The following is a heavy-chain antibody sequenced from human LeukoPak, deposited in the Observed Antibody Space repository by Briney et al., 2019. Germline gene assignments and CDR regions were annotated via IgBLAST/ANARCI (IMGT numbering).Heavy chain of an antibody. CDR2: ISGSGGST. J-gene: IGHJ4*02. Sequence: GGSLRLSCAASGSTVSSNYMSWVRQAPGKGLEWVSTISGSGGSTYYADSVKGRFTISRDNSKNTLYLQMSSLRADDTAVYYCSKKGQSEDYGKPGWGQGTLVTVSS. V-gene: IGHV3-23*01. CDR1: GSTVSSNY. CDR3: SKKGQSEDYGKPG. D-gene: IGHD4-17*01.